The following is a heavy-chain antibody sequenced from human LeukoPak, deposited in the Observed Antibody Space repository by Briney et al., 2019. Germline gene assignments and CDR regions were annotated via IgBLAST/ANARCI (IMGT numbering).Heavy chain of an antibody. CDR3: ARGVEGSGPYYYYYMDV. D-gene: IGHD3-10*01. CDR1: GYTFTGYY. J-gene: IGHJ6*03. Sequence: ASVKVSCKASGYTFTGYYMHWVRQAPGQGLEWMGWINPNSGGTNYAQKFQGRVTMTRDTSISTAYMELSRLRSEDTAVYYCARGVEGSGPYYYYYMDVWGKGTTVTISS. CDR2: INPNSGGT. V-gene: IGHV1-2*02.